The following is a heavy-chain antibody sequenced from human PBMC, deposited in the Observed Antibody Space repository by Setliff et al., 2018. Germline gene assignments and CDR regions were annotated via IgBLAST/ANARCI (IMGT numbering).Heavy chain of an antibody. CDR2: IYYGGSA. CDR1: GGSISSSNYY. J-gene: IGHJ4*02. Sequence: KTSETLSLTCTVSGGSISSSNYYWGWIRQPPGKGLEWIGNIYYGGSAYYNPSLKSRVTISVDTSKNQFSLKLSSVTAADTAMYYCARILGYCSGGSCYVPYWGQGTLVTAPQ. CDR3: ARILGYCSGGSCYVPY. V-gene: IGHV4-39*07. D-gene: IGHD2-15*01.